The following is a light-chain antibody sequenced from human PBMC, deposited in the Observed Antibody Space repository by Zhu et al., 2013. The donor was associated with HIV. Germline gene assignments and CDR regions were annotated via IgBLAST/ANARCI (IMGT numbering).Light chain of an antibody. CDR3: ATWDDSLSGVV. CDR1: SSNIGSNY. V-gene: IGLV1-47*01. CDR2: RND. Sequence: QSVLTQPPSASGTPGQRVTISCSGSSSNIGSNYVYWYQQLPGTAPTLLISRNDQRPSGVPDRFSGSKSGTSASLAISGLRSEDEADYYCATWDDSLSGVVFGGGTKLTVL. J-gene: IGLJ2*01.